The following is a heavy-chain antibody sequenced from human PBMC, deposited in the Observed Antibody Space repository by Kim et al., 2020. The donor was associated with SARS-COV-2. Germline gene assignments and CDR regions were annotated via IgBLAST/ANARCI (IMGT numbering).Heavy chain of an antibody. CDR1: GFTFSSYS. D-gene: IGHD6-25*01. CDR3: ARDPQRGYYYYYYMDV. CDR2: ISSSSYI. J-gene: IGHJ6*03. Sequence: GGSLRLSCAASGFTFSSYSMNWVRQAPGKGLEWVSSISSSSYIYYADSVKGRFTISRDNAKNSLYLQMNSLRAEDTAVYYCARDPQRGYYYYYYMDVWGKGTTVTVSS. V-gene: IGHV3-21*01.